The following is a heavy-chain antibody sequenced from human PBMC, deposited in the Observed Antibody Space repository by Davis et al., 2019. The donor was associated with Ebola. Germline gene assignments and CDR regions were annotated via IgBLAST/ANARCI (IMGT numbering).Heavy chain of an antibody. CDR1: GYTFTGYY. CDR3: ARIGLVATQFDY. V-gene: IGHV1-2*04. Sequence: ASSVKVSCKASGYTFTGYYMHWVRQAPGQGLEWMGWINPNSGGTNYAQKFQGWVTMTRDTSISTAYMELSSLRSEDTAVYYCARIGLVATQFDYWGQGTLVTVSS. J-gene: IGHJ4*02. CDR2: INPNSGGT. D-gene: IGHD5-12*01.